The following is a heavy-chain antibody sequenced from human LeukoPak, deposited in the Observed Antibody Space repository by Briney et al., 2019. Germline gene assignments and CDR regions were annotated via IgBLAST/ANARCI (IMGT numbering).Heavy chain of an antibody. CDR1: GYTFTGYY. D-gene: IGHD6-13*01. Sequence: GASVKVSCKASGYTFTGYYMHWVRQAPGQGLEWMGWINPNSGGTNYAQKFQGRVTMTRDTSISTAYMELSRLRSDATAVYYCARDSLSGAAAGGFDFWGQGTLVTVSS. CDR2: INPNSGGT. J-gene: IGHJ4*02. CDR3: ARDSLSGAAAGGFDF. V-gene: IGHV1-2*02.